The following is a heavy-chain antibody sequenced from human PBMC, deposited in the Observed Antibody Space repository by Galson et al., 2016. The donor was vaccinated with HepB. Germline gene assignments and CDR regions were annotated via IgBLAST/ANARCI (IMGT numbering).Heavy chain of an antibody. CDR2: FYTSGS. CDR1: GASISSSF. CDR3: ARGAAGPQGEAFDM. J-gene: IGHJ3*02. V-gene: IGHV4-4*07. Sequence: SETLSLTCNVSGASISSSFWSWIRQPAGKGLEWIGRFYTSGSSYNPSLRGRVDMSADTSKNQLSLKLTSVSAADTAVYYCARGAAGPQGEAFDMWGQGTMVTVSS. D-gene: IGHD1-26*01.